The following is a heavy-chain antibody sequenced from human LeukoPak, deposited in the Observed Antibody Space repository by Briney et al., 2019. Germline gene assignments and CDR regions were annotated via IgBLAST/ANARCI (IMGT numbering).Heavy chain of an antibody. Sequence: ASVKVSCKASGYTFTSYGISWVRQAPGQGLEWMGWISAYNGNTNYAQKLQGRVTMTTDTSTSTAYMELSRLRSDDTAVYYCARGGLRIAAAGMTFDIWGQGTMVTVSS. V-gene: IGHV1-18*01. CDR1: GYTFTSYG. D-gene: IGHD6-13*01. CDR2: ISAYNGNT. CDR3: ARGGLRIAAAGMTFDI. J-gene: IGHJ3*02.